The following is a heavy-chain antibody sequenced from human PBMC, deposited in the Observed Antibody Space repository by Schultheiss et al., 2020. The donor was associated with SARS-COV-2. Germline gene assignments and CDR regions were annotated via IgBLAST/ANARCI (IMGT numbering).Heavy chain of an antibody. V-gene: IGHV3-30*01. CDR2: ISYDGSNK. CDR1: GFTFCDYA. Sequence: GGSLRLSCAASGFTFCDYAMHWVRQAPGKGLEWMTIISYDGSNKYYADSVKGRFTISRDNSKNTLYLEMNSLRTEDTAVYYCARYDYWGQGTLVTVSS. CDR3: ARYDY. J-gene: IGHJ4*02.